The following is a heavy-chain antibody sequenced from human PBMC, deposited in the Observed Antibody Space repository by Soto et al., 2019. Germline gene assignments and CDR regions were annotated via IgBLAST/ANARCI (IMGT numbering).Heavy chain of an antibody. D-gene: IGHD3-9*01. CDR3: ASGPYFAILTGYFDP. V-gene: IGHV3-21*01. J-gene: IGHJ5*02. CDR2: ISSSSTSV. Sequence: EVRLVESGGGRVKPGGSLRLSCAASGFTFSSYTMNWVRQAPGKGLECVSSISSSSTSVYYADSVKCRFTISRDNAKNSLYLQINSLRAEDTAVYYCASGPYFAILTGYFDPWGQGTLVTVSS. CDR1: GFTFSSYT.